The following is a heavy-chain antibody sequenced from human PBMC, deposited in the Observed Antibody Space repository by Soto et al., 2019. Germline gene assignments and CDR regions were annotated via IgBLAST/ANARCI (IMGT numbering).Heavy chain of an antibody. Sequence: EGHLVESGGGLVQPGRSLRLSCAASEFTFDNYAMHWVRQAPGKGLEWVSGIRWNSGTLVYADSVKGRFTISRDNAKNSLFLQMNSLRPEDTALYFCAKGRTRPLELGSFGDNAFDVWGQGTMVTVSS. CDR2: IRWNSGTL. V-gene: IGHV3-9*01. D-gene: IGHD3-10*01. CDR3: AKGRTRPLELGSFGDNAFDV. CDR1: EFTFDNYA. J-gene: IGHJ3*01.